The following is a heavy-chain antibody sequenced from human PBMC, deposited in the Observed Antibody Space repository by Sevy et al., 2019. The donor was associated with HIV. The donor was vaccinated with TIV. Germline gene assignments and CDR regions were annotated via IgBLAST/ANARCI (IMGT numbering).Heavy chain of an antibody. CDR2: IKSKTDGGTT. CDR3: TTGDDSSGYYPYYFDY. V-gene: IGHV3-15*01. J-gene: IGHJ4*02. Sequence: GGSLRLSCAASGFTFSNAWMSWVRQAPGKGLEWVGRIKSKTDGGTTEYAAPVKGRFTIAREDSKNTLYLQMNSLKTEDTAGYYCTTGDDSSGYYPYYFDYWGQGTLVTVSS. CDR1: GFTFSNAW. D-gene: IGHD3-22*01.